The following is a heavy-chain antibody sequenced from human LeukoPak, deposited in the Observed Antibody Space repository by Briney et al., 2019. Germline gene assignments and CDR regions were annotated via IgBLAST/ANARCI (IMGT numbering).Heavy chain of an antibody. CDR1: GFTFSSYE. CDR3: TRGYSGISIYAFDI. J-gene: IGHJ3*02. D-gene: IGHD3-9*01. CDR2: TSNKADSYTT. V-gene: IGHV3-72*01. Sequence: GGSLRLSCAASGFTFSSYEMNWVRQAPGKGLEWVGRTSNKADSYTTEYAASVKGRFTISRDDSKNSLYLQMNSLKIEDTAVYHCTRGYSGISIYAFDIWGQGTMVIVSS.